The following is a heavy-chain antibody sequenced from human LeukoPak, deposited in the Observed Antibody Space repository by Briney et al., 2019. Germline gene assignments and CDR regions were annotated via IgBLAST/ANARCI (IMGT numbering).Heavy chain of an antibody. D-gene: IGHD3-9*01. CDR3: AKDWHILTGRNCFDP. V-gene: IGHV1-18*01. CDR2: VSSYNGDA. Sequence: GASVRVSCKASGYTFNNYGISWVRQAPGQGLEWMGWVSSYNGDANYAQKFQGRVTMGTDTSTSTAYMELRSLTFDDTAIYYCAKDWHILTGRNCFDPWGQGTLVTVSS. CDR1: GYTFNNYG. J-gene: IGHJ5*02.